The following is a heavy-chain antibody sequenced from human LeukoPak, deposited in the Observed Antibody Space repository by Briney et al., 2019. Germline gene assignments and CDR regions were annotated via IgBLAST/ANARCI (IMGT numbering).Heavy chain of an antibody. CDR2: ISSSSSNI. CDR1: GFTFSGYY. CDR3: ARAGYSGSYYSLYYYYYGMDV. Sequence: GGSLRLSCAASGFTFSGYYMSWIRQAPGKGLEWVSYISSSSSNIYYADSVKGRFTISRDNAKNSLYLQMNSLRAEDTAVYYCARAGYSGSYYSLYYYYYGMDVWGQGTTVTVSS. V-gene: IGHV3-11*01. J-gene: IGHJ6*02. D-gene: IGHD1-26*01.